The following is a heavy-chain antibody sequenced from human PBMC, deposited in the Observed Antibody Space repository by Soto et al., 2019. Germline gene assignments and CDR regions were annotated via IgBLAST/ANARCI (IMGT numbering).Heavy chain of an antibody. CDR1: VGSFSVYY. V-gene: IGHV4-59*01. D-gene: IGHD3-10*01. CDR3: ARGAGSSPPQY. Sequence: KPSETLSRSGTISVGSFSVYYWSWIRQSTGQGLEWIGYIYASGSPYYNPSLRSRVTISADTSKNQISLKLTSPTAADTAVYYCARGAGSSPPQYWGRGTLVTVSS. J-gene: IGHJ4*02. CDR2: IYASGSP.